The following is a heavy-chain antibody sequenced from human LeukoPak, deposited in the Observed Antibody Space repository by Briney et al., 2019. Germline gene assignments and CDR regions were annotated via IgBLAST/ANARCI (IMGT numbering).Heavy chain of an antibody. J-gene: IGHJ4*02. CDR3: ARRLSGYTFDY. V-gene: IGHV4-39*01. Sequence: SETLSLTCTVSGGSISSSNHHWDWIRQPPGKGLEWIGNIYYSGSTYYNPSLKSRVTISVDTSRSHFSLRLSSVTAADTAVYYCARRLSGYTFDYWGQGTLVTVSS. CDR2: IYYSGST. D-gene: IGHD3-16*02. CDR1: GGSISSSNHH.